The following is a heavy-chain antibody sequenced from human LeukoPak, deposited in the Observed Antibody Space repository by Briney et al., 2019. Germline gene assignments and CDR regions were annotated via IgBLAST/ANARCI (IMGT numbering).Heavy chain of an antibody. CDR2: ISYDGSNK. D-gene: IGHD3-9*01. V-gene: IGHV3-30*04. Sequence: GRSLRLSCAASGFTFSSHAMHWVRQAPGKGLEWVAVISYDGSNKYYADSVKGRFTISRDNSKNTLYLQMNSLRAEDTAVYYCASEGYDILTGNGYYFDYWGQGTLVTVSS. CDR1: GFTFSSHA. CDR3: ASEGYDILTGNGYYFDY. J-gene: IGHJ4*02.